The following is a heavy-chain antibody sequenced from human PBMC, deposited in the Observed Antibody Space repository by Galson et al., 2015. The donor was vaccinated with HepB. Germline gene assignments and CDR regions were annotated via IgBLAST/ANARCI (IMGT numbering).Heavy chain of an antibody. CDR1: GFTFSDAW. J-gene: IGHJ6*02. Sequence: SLRVSCAASGFTFSDAWMIWVRQSPGKGLEWVGRIKSKVDGGTREYAAPEKGRFTISRDDSKNKMNLQMNSLKTEDTGMYYCTTYFGYSSSWIVNYQNYGMDVWGQGTTVTVSS. D-gene: IGHD6-13*01. CDR3: TTYFGYSSSWIVNYQNYGMDV. V-gene: IGHV3-15*01. CDR2: IKSKVDGGTR.